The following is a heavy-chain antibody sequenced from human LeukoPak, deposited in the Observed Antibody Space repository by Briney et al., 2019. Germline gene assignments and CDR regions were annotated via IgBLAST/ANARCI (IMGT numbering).Heavy chain of an antibody. D-gene: IGHD1-7*01. CDR2: ISGSGGST. Sequence: GGSLRLSCAAAGFTFSSYAMSWVRQATGKGLEWVSAISGSGGSTYYADSVKGRFTISRDNSKNTLYLQMNSLRAEDTAVYYCAKDAPGYNCNYEGYFHHWGQGTLVTVSS. CDR3: AKDAPGYNCNYEGYFHH. V-gene: IGHV3-23*01. CDR1: GFTFSSYA. J-gene: IGHJ1*01.